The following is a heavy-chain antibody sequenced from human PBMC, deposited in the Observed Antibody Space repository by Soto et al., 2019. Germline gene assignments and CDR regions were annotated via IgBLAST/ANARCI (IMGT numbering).Heavy chain of an antibody. CDR3: ASIVVVPAAIFDYYSGMDV. D-gene: IGHD2-2*02. CDR2: IIPIFGTA. V-gene: IGHV1-69*05. CDR1: GGTFSSYA. Sequence: SVNGSCKASGGTFSSYAIGWVRQAPGQGLEWMGGIIPIFGTANYAQKFQGRVTMTRYTSTSTVYMELSSLRSEDTAVYYCASIVVVPAAIFDYYSGMDVWGQGTTVTVSS. J-gene: IGHJ6*02.